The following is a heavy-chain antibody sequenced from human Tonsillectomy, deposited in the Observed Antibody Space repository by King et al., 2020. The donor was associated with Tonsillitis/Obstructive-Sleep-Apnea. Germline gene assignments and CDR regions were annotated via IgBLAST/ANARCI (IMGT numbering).Heavy chain of an antibody. D-gene: IGHD3-3*01. V-gene: IGHV3-23*04. CDR1: GFTFSSYA. CDR3: AKCGTIIVEYYYCGMDV. J-gene: IGHJ6*02. Sequence: VQLVESGGGLVQPGGSLRLSCAASGFTFSSYAMSWVRQAPGKGLEWVSAISGSGGSTYYADSVKGRFTISRDNSKNTLYLQMNSLRAEDTAVYYCAKCGTIIVEYYYCGMDVWGQGTTVTVSS. CDR2: ISGSGGST.